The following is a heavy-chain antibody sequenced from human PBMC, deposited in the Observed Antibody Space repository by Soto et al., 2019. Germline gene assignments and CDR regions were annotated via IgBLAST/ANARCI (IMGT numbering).Heavy chain of an antibody. V-gene: IGHV5-51*01. D-gene: IGHD4-17*01. CDR2: IDPGDSNT. Sequence: PGESLKISCKGSGYSFTSYWISWVRQMPGKGLEWMGRIDPGDSNTRYSPSFQGQVIISADKSITTAYLQWSSLKASDTAMYYCAKDLDYGGNSDLFAPWGQGTLVTVSS. CDR1: GYSFTSYW. J-gene: IGHJ5*02. CDR3: AKDLDYGGNSDLFAP.